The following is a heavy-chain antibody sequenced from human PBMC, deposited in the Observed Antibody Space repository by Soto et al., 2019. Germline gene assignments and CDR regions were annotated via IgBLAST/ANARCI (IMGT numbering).Heavy chain of an antibody. V-gene: IGHV3-74*01. J-gene: IGHJ6*02. CDR3: ASNYAYAEGYYWYGIDV. Sequence: EVRLVESGGGLVLPGGSLRLSCAASGFTFSRYWMHWVRQAPGKGLVWVSRISSYGSDTHYADSVKGGFTISRDNAKNTLYLQMNSLRADDTAVYYCASNYAYAEGYYWYGIDVWGQGTTVTVSS. CDR1: GFTFSRYW. CDR2: ISSYGSDT. D-gene: IGHD3-16*01.